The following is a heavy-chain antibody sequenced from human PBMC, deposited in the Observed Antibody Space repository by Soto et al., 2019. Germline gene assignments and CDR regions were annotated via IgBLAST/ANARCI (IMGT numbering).Heavy chain of an antibody. CDR2: IKEDGGNK. V-gene: IGHV3-7*05. Sequence: GGSLRLSCAAPGFNFDRYWMSWGRQAPGKGLEWVANIKEDGGNKYYVDSGKGRFTISRDNSKNTLYLQMNSLRAEDTAVYYCAKKDNTYYYDSSGYYGAFDIWGQGTMVTVSS. CDR1: GFNFDRYW. J-gene: IGHJ3*02. CDR3: AKKDNTYYYDSSGYYGAFDI. D-gene: IGHD3-22*01.